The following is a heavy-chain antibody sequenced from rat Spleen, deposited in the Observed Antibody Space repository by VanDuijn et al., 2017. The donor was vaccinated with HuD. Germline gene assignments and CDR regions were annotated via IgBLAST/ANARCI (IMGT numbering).Heavy chain of an antibody. J-gene: IGHJ2*01. V-gene: IGHV5S13*01. CDR2: ISTGGGNT. Sequence: EVQLVESGGGLVQPGRSLKLSCAASGFTYSNYVMAWVRQAPTKGLEWVASISTGGGNTYYRDSVKGRVTISRDNAKNTLYLQMDSLRSEDTATYYCAKGDYFDYWGQGVMVTVSS. CDR3: AKGDYFDY. CDR1: GFTYSNYV.